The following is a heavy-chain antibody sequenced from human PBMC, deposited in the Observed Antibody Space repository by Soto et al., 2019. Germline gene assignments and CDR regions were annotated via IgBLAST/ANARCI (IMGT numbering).Heavy chain of an antibody. V-gene: IGHV3-9*01. CDR1: GFTFDDYA. CDR3: AKGLVVVIASYAFDI. CDR2: ISWNSGSI. D-gene: IGHD2-21*01. J-gene: IGHJ3*02. Sequence: EVQLVESGGGLVQPGRSLRLSCAASGFTFDDYAMHWVRQAPGKGLEWVSGISWNSGSIGYADSVKGRFTISRDNAKNSLYLQMNSLGAEDTALYYCAKGLVVVIASYAFDIWGQGTMVTVSS.